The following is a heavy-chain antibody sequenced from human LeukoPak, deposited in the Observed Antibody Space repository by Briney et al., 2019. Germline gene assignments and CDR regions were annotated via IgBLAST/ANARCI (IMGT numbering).Heavy chain of an antibody. CDR1: GYTFTSYG. D-gene: IGHD4-17*01. Sequence: ASVKVSCKASGYTFTSYGISWVRQAPGQGLEWMGWISAYNGNTNYAQKLQGRVTMTTDTSTSTAYMELRSLRSDDTAVHYCARNPQGVTSSLTLYYYYYYMDVWGKGTTVTISS. CDR2: ISAYNGNT. CDR3: ARNPQGVTSSLTLYYYYYYMDV. V-gene: IGHV1-18*01. J-gene: IGHJ6*03.